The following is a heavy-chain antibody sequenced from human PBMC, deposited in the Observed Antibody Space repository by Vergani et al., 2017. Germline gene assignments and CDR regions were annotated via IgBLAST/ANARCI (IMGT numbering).Heavy chain of an antibody. D-gene: IGHD6-19*01. J-gene: IGHJ4*02. CDR2: ISYDGSNK. CDR1: GFTFSSYG. Sequence: QVQLVESGGGVVQPGRSLRLSCAASGFTFSSYGMHWVRQAPGKGLEWVAVISYDGSNKYYADSVKGRFTISRDNSKNTLYLQMNSLRAEDTAVYYCAKEGGSGWDSVDYWGQGTLVTVSS. V-gene: IGHV3-30*18. CDR3: AKEGGSGWDSVDY.